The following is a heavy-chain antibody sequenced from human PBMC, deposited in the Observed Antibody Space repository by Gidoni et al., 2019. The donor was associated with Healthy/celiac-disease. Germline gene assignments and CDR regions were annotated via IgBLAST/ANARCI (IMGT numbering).Heavy chain of an antibody. CDR3: ARGGESHPFDY. Sequence: QVQLVQSGAEVKKPGSSVKVPCKASVGTFSSYAISWVRQAPGQGLEWMGGIIPIFGTASYAQKCQGRVTVTGDESASTACMELRRLKSEKPAVYYCARGGESHPFDYWGKGTLVTVST. D-gene: IGHD3-16*01. CDR2: IIPIFGTA. J-gene: IGHJ4*02. CDR1: VGTFSSYA. V-gene: IGHV1-69*01.